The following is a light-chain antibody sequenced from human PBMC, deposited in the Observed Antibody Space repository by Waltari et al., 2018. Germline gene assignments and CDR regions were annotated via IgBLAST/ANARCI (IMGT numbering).Light chain of an antibody. CDR2: KVS. V-gene: IGKV2-30*01. Sequence: DAVMTQSPLSLPVTLGQPASISCRSLQSLLFSNGNISVNWFHQRPGQSPRRLIYKVSNRDSGVPDRFSGSGSGTDFTLKISRVEAEDVGGVYYCMQAAHWPYTFGQGTKLEIK. J-gene: IGKJ2*01. CDR3: MQAAHWPYT. CDR1: QSLLFSNGNIS.